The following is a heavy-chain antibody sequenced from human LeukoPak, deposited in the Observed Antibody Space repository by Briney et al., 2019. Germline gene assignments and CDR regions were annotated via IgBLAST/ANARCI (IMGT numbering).Heavy chain of an antibody. J-gene: IGHJ4*02. CDR2: IYENGGTT. D-gene: IGHD6-13*01. CDR1: GFTFRSHA. Sequence: PGGSLRLSCVGSGFTFRSHAMSWVRQAPEKGLEFVSGIYENGGTTYYADSVKGRFSISRDNSKNTLYLQMNSLRAEDTAVYYCATLAAAGTLDYWGQGTLVTVSS. CDR3: ATLAAAGTLDY. V-gene: IGHV3-23*01.